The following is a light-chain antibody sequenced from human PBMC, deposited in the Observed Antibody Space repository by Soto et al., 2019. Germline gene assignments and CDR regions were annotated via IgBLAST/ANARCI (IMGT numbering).Light chain of an antibody. CDR2: LDS. CDR1: QSLLHSNGYNY. J-gene: IGKJ5*01. CDR3: MQALQTPPT. Sequence: DIVMTQSPLSLPVTPGEPASISCRSSQSLLHSNGYNYLDWYLQKPGQSPQLLIYLDSNRASGVPDRFSGSGSGTDFTLKISRVEAEDVGVYYCMQALQTPPTFGQGTRLEI. V-gene: IGKV2-28*01.